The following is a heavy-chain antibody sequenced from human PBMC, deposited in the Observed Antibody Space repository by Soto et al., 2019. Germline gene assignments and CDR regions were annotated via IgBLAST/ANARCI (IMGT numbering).Heavy chain of an antibody. CDR2: FDPEDGET. V-gene: IGHV1-24*01. Sequence: GASVKVSCKVSGYTLTELSMHWVRQAPGKGLEWMGGFDPEDGETIYAQKFQGRVTMTEDTSTDTAYMELSSLRSEDTAVYYCATGQVGGYSYGRNAFDIWGQGTMVTVSS. D-gene: IGHD5-18*01. CDR1: GYTLTELS. CDR3: ATGQVGGYSYGRNAFDI. J-gene: IGHJ3*02.